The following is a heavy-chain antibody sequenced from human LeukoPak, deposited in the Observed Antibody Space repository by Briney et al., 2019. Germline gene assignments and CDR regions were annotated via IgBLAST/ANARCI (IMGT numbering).Heavy chain of an antibody. CDR3: ARAVVGELFHVDY. V-gene: IGHV4-59*01. CDR1: GGSISSYY. CDR2: IYYSGST. J-gene: IGHJ4*02. Sequence: SETLSLTCTVSGGSISSYYWSRIRQPPGKGLEWIGYIYYSGSTNYNPSLKSRVTISVDTSKNQFSLKLSSVTAADTAVYYCARAVVGELFHVDYWGQGTLVTVSS. D-gene: IGHD3-10*01.